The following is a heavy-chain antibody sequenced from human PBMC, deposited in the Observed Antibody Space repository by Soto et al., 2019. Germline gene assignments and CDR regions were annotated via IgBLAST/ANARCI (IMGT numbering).Heavy chain of an antibody. J-gene: IGHJ5*02. Sequence: SETLSLTCTVSGGSISSYYWSWIRQPPGKGLEWIGYIDYSGSTNYNPSLKSRVTISVDTSKNQFSLKLSSVTAADTAVYYCARVLFYSHNWLDPCGEGTMVTVYS. V-gene: IGHV4-59*01. CDR3: ARVLFYSHNWLDP. CDR2: IDYSGST. D-gene: IGHD2-8*01. CDR1: GGSISSYY.